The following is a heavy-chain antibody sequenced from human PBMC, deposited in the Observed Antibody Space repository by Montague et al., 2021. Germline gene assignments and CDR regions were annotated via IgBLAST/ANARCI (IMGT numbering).Heavy chain of an antibody. CDR1: GFTFSNYS. V-gene: IGHV3-30-3*01. J-gene: IGHJ3*02. Sequence: SLRLSCAASGFTFSNYSMHWVRQSPGKGLEWVAVVSYDGINEFYTDSVKGRFTISRDNSKNTLFLQMNSLRTEDTAIYSCARTVCSGDCYGAFDIWGHGTMVTVSS. CDR3: ARTVCSGDCYGAFDI. D-gene: IGHD2-21*02. CDR2: VSYDGINE.